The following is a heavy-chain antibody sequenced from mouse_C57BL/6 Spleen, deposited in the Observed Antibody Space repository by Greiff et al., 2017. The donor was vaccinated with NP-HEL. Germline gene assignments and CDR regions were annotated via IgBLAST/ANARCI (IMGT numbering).Heavy chain of an antibody. CDR1: GFSFNTYA. CDR2: IRSKSNNYAT. CDR3: VRDTNWEGWYFDV. V-gene: IGHV10-1*01. Sequence: EVQGVESGGGLVQPKGSLKLSCAASGFSFNTYAMNWVRQAPGKGLEWVARIRSKSNNYATYYADSVKDRFTISRDDSESMLYLQMNNLKTEDTAMYYCVRDTNWEGWYFDVWGTGTTVTVSS. D-gene: IGHD4-1*01. J-gene: IGHJ1*03.